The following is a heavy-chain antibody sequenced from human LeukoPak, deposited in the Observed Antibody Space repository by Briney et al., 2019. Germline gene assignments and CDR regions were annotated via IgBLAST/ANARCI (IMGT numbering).Heavy chain of an antibody. J-gene: IGHJ5*02. CDR2: IYPGDSDT. V-gene: IGHV5-51*01. D-gene: IGHD2-15*01. Sequence: GESLKISCKGSGYSFTSYWIGWVRQMPGKGLEWMGIIYPGDSDTRYSPSFQGQVTISAGKSISTAYLQWSSLKASDTAMYYCARRNCSGGSCYYPWFDPWGQGTLVTVSS. CDR1: GYSFTSYW. CDR3: ARRNCSGGSCYYPWFDP.